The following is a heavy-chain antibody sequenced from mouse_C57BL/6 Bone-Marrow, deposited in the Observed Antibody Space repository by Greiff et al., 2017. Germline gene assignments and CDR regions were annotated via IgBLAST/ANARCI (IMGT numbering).Heavy chain of an antibody. D-gene: IGHD2-13*01. V-gene: IGHV1-63*01. CDR1: GYTFTNYW. CDR2: IYPGGGYT. J-gene: IGHJ2*01. Sequence: VKLMESGAELVRPGTSVKMSCKASGYTFTNYWIGWAKQRPGHGLEWIGDIYPGGGYTNYNEKFKGKATLTADKSSSTAYMQFSSLTSEDAAIDYCARGEGYDYWGQGTTLTVSS. CDR3: ARGEGYDY.